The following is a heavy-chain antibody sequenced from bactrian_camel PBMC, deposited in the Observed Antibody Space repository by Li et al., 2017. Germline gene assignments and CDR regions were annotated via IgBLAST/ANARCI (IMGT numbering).Heavy chain of an antibody. CDR3: AADGGSWPGGTCQGAHRH. D-gene: IGHD2*01. CDR2: IDSDGST. CDR1: VDTIGRYC. V-gene: IGHV3S55*01. J-gene: IGHJ4*01. Sequence: HVQLVESGGGSVQVGGSLRLSCVASVDTIGRYCMGWYRQAPGKEREGVAAIDSDGSTSYADSVKGRFTISKGNAKNTLYLQMNSLKPEDTAIYYCAADGGSWPGGTCQGAHRHWGQGTQVTVS.